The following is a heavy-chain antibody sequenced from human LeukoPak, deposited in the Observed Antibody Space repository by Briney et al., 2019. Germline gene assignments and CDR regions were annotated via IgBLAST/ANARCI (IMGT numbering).Heavy chain of an antibody. J-gene: IGHJ6*04. CDR2: ISSSSSYI. CDR1: GFTFSSYS. D-gene: IGHD6-13*01. V-gene: IGHV3-21*01. CDR3: ASGGSSCWCSMDV. Sequence: PGGSLRLSCAVSGFTFSSYSMKWVRQAPGKVLECVSSISSSSSYIYDADSVKGRFTISRDNAKNSLYLQMNSLSAEDTAVYYCASGGSSCWCSMDVWGKGTTVTVSS.